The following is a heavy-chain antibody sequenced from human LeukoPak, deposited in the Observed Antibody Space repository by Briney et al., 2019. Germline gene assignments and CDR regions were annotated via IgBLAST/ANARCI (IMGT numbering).Heavy chain of an antibody. J-gene: IGHJ4*02. Sequence: GGSLRLSCAASGFTFSSYWMSWVRQAPGKGLEWVAFIHYDGSNNYYADSVKGRFTISRDNSKNTLYLQMNTLRADDTAVYYCAKDHGSSDWYYFDYWGQGTLVTVSS. CDR2: IHYDGSNN. CDR1: GFTFSSYW. V-gene: IGHV3-30*02. CDR3: AKDHGSSDWYYFDY. D-gene: IGHD6-13*01.